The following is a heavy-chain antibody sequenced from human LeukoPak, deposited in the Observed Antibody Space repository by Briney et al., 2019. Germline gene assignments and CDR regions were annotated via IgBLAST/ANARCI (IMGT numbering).Heavy chain of an antibody. CDR3: ARDETRRGCSGVTCYSDFDY. CDR2: MSGIGDT. CDR1: GFTFNKYA. Sequence: PGGSLRLSCAASGFTFNKYAMSWVRQPPGKGVEWVSSMSGIGDTYYANSVKGRFTISRDNSKNTVSLQMSSLRAEDTAVYYCARDETRRGCSGVTCYSDFDYWGQGTLVTVSS. D-gene: IGHD2-15*01. J-gene: IGHJ4*02. V-gene: IGHV3-23*01.